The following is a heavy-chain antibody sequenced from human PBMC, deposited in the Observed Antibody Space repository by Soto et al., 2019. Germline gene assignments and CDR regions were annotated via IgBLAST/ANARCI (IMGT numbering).Heavy chain of an antibody. V-gene: IGHV3-23*01. CDR2: TPGSGGSS. Sequence: GSLRLSCAASGFTFKSYAMNWVRQAPGKGLEWVASTPGSGGSSYYADSVKGRFTISRDNSKNTLYLDLNSLKAEDTVMYYCARGGSTGWFYFDFRGQGTQVTVSS. D-gene: IGHD6-19*01. CDR1: GFTFKSYA. J-gene: IGHJ4*02. CDR3: ARGGSTGWFYFDF.